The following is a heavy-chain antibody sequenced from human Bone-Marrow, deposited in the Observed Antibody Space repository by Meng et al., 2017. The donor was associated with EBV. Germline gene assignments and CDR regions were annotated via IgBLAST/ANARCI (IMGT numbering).Heavy chain of an antibody. CDR3: ARGDRWFDP. CDR1: GFTFMSYS. V-gene: IGHV3-21*01. CDR2: ISSSSSYI. D-gene: IGHD5-24*01. J-gene: IGHJ5*02. Sequence: VRPVGCLSKSCWAMGHSCTPPGFTFMSYSMNRVRQAPGKGLEWVSSISSSSSYIYYADSGKGRFTISRDNAKNSLYLQMNSLRAEDTAVYYCARGDRWFDPWGQGTLVTVSS.